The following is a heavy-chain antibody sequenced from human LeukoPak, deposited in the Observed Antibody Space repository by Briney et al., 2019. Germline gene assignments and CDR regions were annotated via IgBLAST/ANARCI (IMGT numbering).Heavy chain of an antibody. Sequence: GASVKVSCKASGHTFTSYGISWVRQAPGQGLEWMGWISAYNGNTNYAQKLQGRVTMTTDTSTSTAYMELRSLRSDDTAVYYCASVGHYDSSGYYYENAFDIWGQGTMVTVSS. D-gene: IGHD3-22*01. J-gene: IGHJ3*02. CDR1: GHTFTSYG. CDR2: ISAYNGNT. V-gene: IGHV1-18*01. CDR3: ASVGHYDSSGYYYENAFDI.